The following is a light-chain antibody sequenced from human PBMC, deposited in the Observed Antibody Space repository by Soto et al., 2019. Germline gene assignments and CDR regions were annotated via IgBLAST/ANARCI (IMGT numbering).Light chain of an antibody. CDR1: QSVSSGY. CDR2: GAS. Sequence: EIVLTQSPGTLSLSPGERATLSCRARQSVSSGYLAWYQQKPGQAPRLLIYGASSRATGIPDRFSGSGSGTDFTLKISRLEPEDFSVYYCQEYSNPRTFGQGTKVEIK. CDR3: QEYSNPRT. V-gene: IGKV3-20*01. J-gene: IGKJ1*01.